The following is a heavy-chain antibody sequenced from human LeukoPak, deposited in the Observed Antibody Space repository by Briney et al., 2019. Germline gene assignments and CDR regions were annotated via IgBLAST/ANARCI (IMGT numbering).Heavy chain of an antibody. CDR1: GFTFSSYA. J-gene: IGHJ4*02. CDR2: ISGSGGST. CDR3: AKGGRLGIASDYFDY. D-gene: IGHD7-27*01. Sequence: GGSLRLSCAASGFTFSSYAMSWVRQAPGKGLECVSAISGSGGSTYYADSVKGRFTISRDNSKNTLYLQMNSLRAEDTAVYYCAKGGRLGIASDYFDYWGQGTLVTVSS. V-gene: IGHV3-23*01.